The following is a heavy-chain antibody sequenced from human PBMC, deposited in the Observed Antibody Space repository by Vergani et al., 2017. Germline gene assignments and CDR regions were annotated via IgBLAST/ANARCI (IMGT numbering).Heavy chain of an antibody. CDR3: ARQEGYCSSCSCSDAFDI. J-gene: IGHJ3*02. V-gene: IGHV4-4*03. Sequence: QVQLQESGPGLVKPPGTLSLICAVSGSSISSSNWWSWVRQPPGKGLEWIGEIYHSGSTNYNPSLKSRVTIAVDKSKNQFSLKLSSVTAAYTAVYYCARQEGYCSSCSCSDAFDIWGQGTMVTVSS. D-gene: IGHD2-2*01. CDR2: IYHSGST. CDR1: GSSISSSNW.